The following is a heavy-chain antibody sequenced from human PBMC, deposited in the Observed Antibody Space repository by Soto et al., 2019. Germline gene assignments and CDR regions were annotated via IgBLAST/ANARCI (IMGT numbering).Heavy chain of an antibody. CDR1: GFTFIHFE. V-gene: IGHV3-48*03. CDR2: ITSSGGTT. J-gene: IGHJ4*02. D-gene: IGHD2-21*01. CDR3: AKGHVFVAPQNGRSFDS. Sequence: WGSLRLSCAASGFTFIHFEIIWFRHSQFKWREWISYITSSGGTTYYADSVKGRFTISRDNTKNSLYLQMNSLRAEDTAVYYCAKGHVFVAPQNGRSFDSWGQGSLVTVSS.